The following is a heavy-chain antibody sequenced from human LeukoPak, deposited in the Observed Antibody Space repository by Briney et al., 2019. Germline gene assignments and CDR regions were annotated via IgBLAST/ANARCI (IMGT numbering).Heavy chain of an antibody. J-gene: IGHJ5*02. Sequence: SETLSLTCTVSGGSISSYYWSWIRQPPGKGLEWIGYIYYSGSANYNPSLKSRVTISVDTSKNRFSLKLSSVTAADTAVYYCARDRKGFDPWGQGTLVTVSS. CDR2: IYYSGSA. CDR3: ARDRKGFDP. CDR1: GGSISSYY. V-gene: IGHV4-59*01.